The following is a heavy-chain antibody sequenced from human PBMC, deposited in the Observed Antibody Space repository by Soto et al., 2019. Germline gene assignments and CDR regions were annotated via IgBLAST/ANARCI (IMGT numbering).Heavy chain of an antibody. CDR2: ISYDGSNK. CDR3: AKDNGSGCDWLRVGDASDI. V-gene: IGHV3-30*18. J-gene: IGHJ3*02. D-gene: IGHD5-12*01. Sequence: QVQLVESGGGVVQPGRSLRLSCAASGFTYSSYGMHWVRQAPGKGLEWVAVISYDGSNKYYADSVKGRLTISRDNSXNXLXRQMNSLRGEDTAVYYCAKDNGSGCDWLRVGDASDIWGQGTMVTVSS. CDR1: GFTYSSYG.